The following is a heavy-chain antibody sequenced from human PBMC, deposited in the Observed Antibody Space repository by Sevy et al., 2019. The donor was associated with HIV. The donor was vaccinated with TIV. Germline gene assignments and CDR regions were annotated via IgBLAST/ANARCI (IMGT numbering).Heavy chain of an antibody. V-gene: IGHV3-64*01. J-gene: IGHJ6*02. D-gene: IGHD3-22*01. Sequence: GGSLRLSCAASGFTFSTYAMYWVRQAPGKALEYVSAISGGGGNTYYGTSVKGRFTVSRDNAKNTLYLQMGSLRAEDMAVYFCARKYHDTSGYPRYSMDVWGQGTTVTVSS. CDR1: GFTFSTYA. CDR3: ARKYHDTSGYPRYSMDV. CDR2: ISGGGGNT.